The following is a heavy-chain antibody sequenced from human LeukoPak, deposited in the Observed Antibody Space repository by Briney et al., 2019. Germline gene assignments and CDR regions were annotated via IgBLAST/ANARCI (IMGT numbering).Heavy chain of an antibody. J-gene: IGHJ3*02. CDR2: ISSTSSYI. V-gene: IGHV3-21*01. CDR3: ARDPLKRAFDI. Sequence: GGSLRLSCAASGFTFSSYSMNWVRQAPGKGLEWVSSISSTSSYIYYADSVKGRFTISRDNAKNSLYLQMDSLRAEDTAVYYCARDPLKRAFDIWGQGTMVTVSS. CDR1: GFTFSSYS.